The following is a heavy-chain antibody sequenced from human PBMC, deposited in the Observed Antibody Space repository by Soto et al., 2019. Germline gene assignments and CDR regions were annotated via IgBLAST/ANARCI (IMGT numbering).Heavy chain of an antibody. D-gene: IGHD3-22*01. CDR1: GGSISSTIFY. V-gene: IGHV4-39*07. Sequence: PSETLSLTCSVSGGSISSTIFYWGWIRQPPGKGLEWIGSIYYSGSTNYNPSLKSRVTISVDTSKNQFSLKLSSVTAADTAVYYCARLWGYYNDYWGQGTLVTVS. CDR3: ARLWGYYNDY. CDR2: IYYSGST. J-gene: IGHJ4*02.